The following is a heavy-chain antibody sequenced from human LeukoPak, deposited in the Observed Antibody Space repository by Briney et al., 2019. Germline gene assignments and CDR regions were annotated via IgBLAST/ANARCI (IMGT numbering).Heavy chain of an antibody. V-gene: IGHV3-30-3*01. D-gene: IGHD2-15*01. CDR2: ISYDGTNK. Sequence: PGGSLRLSCAASGFTFSSYAMHWVRQAPGKGLEWVAVISYDGTNKYYADSLKGRFTISRDNSKNTLYLQMNSLRAEDTAVYYCARDRADRSGGTCSYYAMDVWGQGTTVTVSS. CDR1: GFTFSSYA. J-gene: IGHJ6*02. CDR3: ARDRADRSGGTCSYYAMDV.